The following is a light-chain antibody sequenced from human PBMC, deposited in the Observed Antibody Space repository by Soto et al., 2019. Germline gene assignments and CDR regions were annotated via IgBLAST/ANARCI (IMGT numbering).Light chain of an antibody. CDR3: AAWDDSQNGPV. CDR2: STN. Sequence: QSVLTQPPSASGTPGQGVTISCSGSSSNIGSNIVNWYQQLPGTAPKLLIYSTNQRPSGVPDRFSGSKSGTSASLAISGLQSEDEADYYCAAWDDSQNGPVFGGWTKLTVL. J-gene: IGLJ3*02. CDR1: SSNIGSNI. V-gene: IGLV1-44*01.